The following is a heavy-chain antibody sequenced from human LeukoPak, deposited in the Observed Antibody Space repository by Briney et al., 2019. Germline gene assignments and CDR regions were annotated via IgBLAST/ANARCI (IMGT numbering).Heavy chain of an antibody. Sequence: GGSLRLSCAASGFTFSSYGMHWVRQAPGKGLEWVAVIWYDGSNKYYADSVKGRFTISRDNSKNTLYLQMNSLRAEDTAVYYCARESGIASTTYYYGMDVWGQGTTVTVSS. J-gene: IGHJ6*02. CDR1: GFTFSSYG. D-gene: IGHD6-25*01. V-gene: IGHV3-33*01. CDR3: ARESGIASTTYYYGMDV. CDR2: IWYDGSNK.